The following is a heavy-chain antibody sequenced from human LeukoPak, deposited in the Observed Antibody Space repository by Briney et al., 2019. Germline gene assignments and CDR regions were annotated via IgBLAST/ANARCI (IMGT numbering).Heavy chain of an antibody. V-gene: IGHV4-38-2*02. CDR3: ATSSRTYGSGSYSRFDY. CDR2: VYHTGST. D-gene: IGHD3-10*01. J-gene: IGHJ4*02. Sequence: SETLSLTCIVSGYSISSDCYWGWIRQPPGKGLEWIGSVYHTGSTYYNPSLKSRVTISVDTSKNQFSLKLSSVTAADTAVYYCATSSRTYGSGSYSRFDYWGQGTLVTVSS. CDR1: GYSISSDCY.